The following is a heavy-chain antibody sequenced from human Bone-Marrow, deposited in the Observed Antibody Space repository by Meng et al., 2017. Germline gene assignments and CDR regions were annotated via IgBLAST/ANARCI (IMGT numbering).Heavy chain of an antibody. D-gene: IGHD6-13*01. J-gene: IGHJ4*02. Sequence: ASVNVSCKASGYTFPDYWLHWVRQAPGQGLEWMGHIKLQSGDTLYAQKFQGRVSMTRDTSISTAYVELSGLTSDDTAVYYCARDEDISAAGYLFGDYWGQGTLVTVSS. CDR1: GYTFPDYW. CDR2: IKLQSGDT. V-gene: IGHV1-2*06. CDR3: ARDEDISAAGYLFGDY.